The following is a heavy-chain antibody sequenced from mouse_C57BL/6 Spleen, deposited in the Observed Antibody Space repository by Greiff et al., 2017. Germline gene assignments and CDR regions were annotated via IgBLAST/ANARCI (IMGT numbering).Heavy chain of an antibody. V-gene: IGHV6-3*01. CDR3: TGGGSFDYAMDY. Sequence: EVKVEESGGGLVQPGGSMKLSCVASGFTFSNYWMNWVRQSPEKGLEWVAQIRLKSDNYATHYAESVKGRFTISRDDSKSSVYLQMNNLRAEDTGIYYCTGGGSFDYAMDYWGQGTSVTVSS. J-gene: IGHJ4*01. CDR1: GFTFSNYW. CDR2: IRLKSDNYAT.